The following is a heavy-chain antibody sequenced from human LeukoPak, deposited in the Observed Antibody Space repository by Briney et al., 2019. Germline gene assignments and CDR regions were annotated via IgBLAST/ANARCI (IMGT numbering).Heavy chain of an antibody. V-gene: IGHV1-69*13. D-gene: IGHD3-3*01. CDR1: GGTFSSYA. CDR3: ARGDFGVTGGDY. Sequence: ASVKVSCKASGGTFSSYAISWVRQAPGQGLEWMGGIIPIFGTANYAQKFQGRVTITADESTSTAYMELSSLRSEDTAVYYCARGDFGVTGGDYWGQGTLVTVSS. CDR2: IIPIFGTA. J-gene: IGHJ4*02.